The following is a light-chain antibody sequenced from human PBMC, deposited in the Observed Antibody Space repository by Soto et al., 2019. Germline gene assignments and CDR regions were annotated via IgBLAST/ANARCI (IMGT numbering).Light chain of an antibody. J-gene: IGKJ1*01. CDR2: GAS. Sequence: EVVLRQSPATLSLSTGERATLSCRASQSVSSSYLAWYPQQPGQAPRLLIYGASSRDTGIPDRFSGSGSGTDCTLTISRLEPEDVEVDYCHQYGSSPWTFGQGTQVDIK. CDR3: HQYGSSPWT. V-gene: IGKV3-20*01. CDR1: QSVSSSY.